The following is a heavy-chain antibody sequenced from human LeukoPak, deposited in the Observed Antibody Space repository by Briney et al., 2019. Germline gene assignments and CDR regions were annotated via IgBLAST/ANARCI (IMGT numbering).Heavy chain of an antibody. CDR3: AKVKDIVVVPAATYFDY. V-gene: IGHV3-30*02. CDR2: IRYDGSNK. J-gene: IGHJ4*02. D-gene: IGHD2-2*01. CDR1: GFTFSSYG. Sequence: GGSLRLSCAVSGFTFSSYGMHWVRQAPGKGLEWVAFIRYDGSNKYYADSVKGRFTISRDNSKNTLYLQMNSLRAEDTAVYYCAKVKDIVVVPAATYFDYWGQGTLVTVSS.